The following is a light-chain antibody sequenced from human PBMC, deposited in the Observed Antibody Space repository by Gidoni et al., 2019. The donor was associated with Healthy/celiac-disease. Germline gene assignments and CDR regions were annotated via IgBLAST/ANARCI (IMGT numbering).Light chain of an antibody. Sequence: DIVMTQSPLCLPVTPGEPASISCRSSQSLLHSNGYNYLDWYLQKPGQSPQLLIYLGSNRASGVPDRFSGSGSGTDFTLKISRVEAEDVGVYYCMQALQTPCTFGQGTKLEIK. V-gene: IGKV2-28*01. CDR3: MQALQTPCT. J-gene: IGKJ2*02. CDR1: QSLLHSNGYNY. CDR2: LGS.